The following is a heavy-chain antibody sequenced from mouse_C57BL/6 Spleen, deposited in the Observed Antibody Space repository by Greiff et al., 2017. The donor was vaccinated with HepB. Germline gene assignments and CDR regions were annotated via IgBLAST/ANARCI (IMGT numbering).Heavy chain of an antibody. CDR1: GYTFTSYW. CDR2: INPSNGGT. V-gene: IGHV1-53*01. Sequence: QVQLQQSGTELVKPGASVKLSCKASGYTFTSYWMHWVKQRPGQGLEWIGNINPSNGGTNYNEKFKSKATLTVDKSSSTAYMQLSSLTSEDSAVYYCARASGTGEAMDYWGQGTSVTVSS. D-gene: IGHD4-1*02. CDR3: ARASGTGEAMDY. J-gene: IGHJ4*01.